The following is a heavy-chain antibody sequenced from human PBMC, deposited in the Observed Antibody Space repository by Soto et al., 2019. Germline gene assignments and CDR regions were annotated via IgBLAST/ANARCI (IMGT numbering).Heavy chain of an antibody. CDR1: GGTFSSYA. CDR3: ARNEWFGEKYYFDY. D-gene: IGHD3-10*01. CDR2: IIPIFGTA. J-gene: IGHJ4*02. V-gene: IGHV1-69*13. Sequence: SEKVSCKASGGTFSSYAISWVRQAPGQGLEWMGGIIPIFGTANYAQKFQGRVTITADESTSTAYMELSSLRSEDTAVYYCARNEWFGEKYYFDYWGQGTLVTVSS.